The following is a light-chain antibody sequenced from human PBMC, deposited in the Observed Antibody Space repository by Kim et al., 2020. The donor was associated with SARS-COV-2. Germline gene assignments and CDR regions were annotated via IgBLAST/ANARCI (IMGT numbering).Light chain of an antibody. CDR2: KVS. J-gene: IGKJ2*01. CDR3: MQGTHWPPMYT. V-gene: IGKV2-30*01. CDR1: QSLVYSDGNTY. Sequence: DVVMTQSPLSLPVTLGQPASISCRSSQSLVYSDGNTYLNWFQQRPGQSPRRLIYKVSNRDSGVPGRFSGSGSGTDFPLTSSRVEAEDVGVYFCMQGTHWPPMYTFGQGTKLEI.